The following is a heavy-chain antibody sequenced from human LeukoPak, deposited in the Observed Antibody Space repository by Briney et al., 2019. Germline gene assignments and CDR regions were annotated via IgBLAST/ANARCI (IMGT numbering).Heavy chain of an antibody. D-gene: IGHD3-10*01. V-gene: IGHV4-39*01. CDR2: VFYTGKT. CDR3: ARQYGLGKWYLDF. J-gene: IGHJ4*02. Sequence: SETLSLTCTVSGDSVSSESFWWGWIRQPPGKELEWIGIVFYTGKTLYNPSLKGRVTKSIDTSKNRFSLKLSSVSAADTAVYYCARQYGLGKWYLDFWGQGVLVTVSS. CDR1: GDSVSSESFW.